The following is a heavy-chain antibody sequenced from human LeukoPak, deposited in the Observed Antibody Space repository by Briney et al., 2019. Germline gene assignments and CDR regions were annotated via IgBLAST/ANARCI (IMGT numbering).Heavy chain of an antibody. V-gene: IGHV4-39*07. CDR1: GGSISSSSYY. D-gene: IGHD3-22*01. J-gene: IGHJ5*02. CDR3: ARVPKWLLGGVRNWFDP. Sequence: KPSETLSLTCTVSGGSISSSSYYWGWIRQPPGKGLEWIGSIYYSGSTYYNPSLKSRVTISVDTSKNQFSLKLSSVTAADTAVYYCARVPKWLLGGVRNWFDPWGQGTLVTVSS. CDR2: IYYSGST.